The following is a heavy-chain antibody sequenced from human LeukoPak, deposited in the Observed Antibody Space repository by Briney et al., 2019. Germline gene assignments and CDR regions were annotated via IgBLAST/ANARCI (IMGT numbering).Heavy chain of an antibody. CDR2: IYYSGGT. Sequence: KPSETLPLTCTVPSGSISSSSYYWGWIRQPPGKGLEWIGTIYYSGGTYYNPSLDSRVTISVDTTKNQFSLRLNSVTAGDTAVYYCANNVYRSGWLDFWGQGTLVTVSS. D-gene: IGHD6-19*01. CDR3: ANNVYRSGWLDF. J-gene: IGHJ4*02. V-gene: IGHV4-39*01. CDR1: SGSISSSSYY.